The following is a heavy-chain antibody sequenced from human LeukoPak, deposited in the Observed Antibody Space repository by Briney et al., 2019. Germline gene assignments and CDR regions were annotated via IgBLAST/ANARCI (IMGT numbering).Heavy chain of an antibody. Sequence: PSETLSLTCSVSGGSVSNSSYYWGWIRQPPGKGLEWIGSIYYSGSTYYNPSLKSRVTISVDTSKNQFSLKLGSVTAADTAVYYCARQEIQLWFANDYWGQGTLVTVSS. V-gene: IGHV4-39*01. CDR2: IYYSGST. J-gene: IGHJ4*02. D-gene: IGHD5-18*01. CDR1: GGSVSNSSYY. CDR3: ARQEIQLWFANDY.